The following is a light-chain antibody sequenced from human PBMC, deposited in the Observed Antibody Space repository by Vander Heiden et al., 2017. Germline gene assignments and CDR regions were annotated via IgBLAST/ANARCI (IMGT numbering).Light chain of an antibody. J-gene: IGLJ3*02. CDR3: QVWDGISDHPNWV. V-gene: IGLV3-21*02. CDR1: YIGDKS. Sequence: SYVLTQPPSVSVAPGQTARITCGGNYIGDKSVHWYQLKPGQAPGLVVYDGSDRPSGIPERFSGSNSGNTATLTISRVEAGDEADYYCQVWDGISDHPNWVFGGGTKLTVL. CDR2: DGS.